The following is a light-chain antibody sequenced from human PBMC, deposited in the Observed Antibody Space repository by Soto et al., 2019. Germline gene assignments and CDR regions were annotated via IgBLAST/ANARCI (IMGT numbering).Light chain of an antibody. V-gene: IGLV2-23*01. Sequence: QSALTQPASVSGSPGQSITISCTGTSSDVGSYNLVSWYQQHPGKAPQLLIYEDTKRPSGVSNRFSGSKSGNTASLTISGLQPEDEADYYCCSYARRSTYVFGTGTKLTVL. CDR2: EDT. J-gene: IGLJ1*01. CDR3: CSYARRSTYV. CDR1: SSDVGSYNL.